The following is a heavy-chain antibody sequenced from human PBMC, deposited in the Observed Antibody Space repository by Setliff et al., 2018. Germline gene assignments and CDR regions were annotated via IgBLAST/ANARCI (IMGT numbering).Heavy chain of an antibody. V-gene: IGHV1-18*01. CDR3: ARAPRLEWILPTFDY. CDR1: NYPFVSYG. J-gene: IGHJ4*02. D-gene: IGHD3-3*01. CDR2: IGAYTGKA. Sequence: VASVKVSCKTSNYPFVSYGLSWVRQAPGQGLEWLGWIGAYTGKADYAHNFQDRLTMTTDTSTNTAYMELRSLTSDDTAVYFCARAPRLEWILPTFDYWGQGTPVTV.